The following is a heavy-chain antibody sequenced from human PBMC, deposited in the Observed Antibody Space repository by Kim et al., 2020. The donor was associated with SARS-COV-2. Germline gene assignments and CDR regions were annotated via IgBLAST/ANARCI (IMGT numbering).Heavy chain of an antibody. J-gene: IGHJ6*03. Sequence: SETLSLTCAVYGGSFSGYYWSWIRQPPGKGLEWIGEINHSGSTNYNPSLKSRVTISVDTSKNQFSLKLSSVTAADTAVYYCARAAPYYYGSGSYSSLWYYYYSYMDVWGKGTTVSVSS. V-gene: IGHV4-34*01. CDR1: GGSFSGYY. CDR3: ARAAPYYYGSGSYSSLWYYYYSYMDV. D-gene: IGHD3-10*01. CDR2: INHSGST.